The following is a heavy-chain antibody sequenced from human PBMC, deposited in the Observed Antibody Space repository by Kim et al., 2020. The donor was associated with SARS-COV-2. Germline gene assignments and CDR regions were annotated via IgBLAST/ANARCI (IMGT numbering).Heavy chain of an antibody. V-gene: IGHV4-59*13. CDR2: IYYSGST. Sequence: SETLSLTCTVSGGSISSYYWSWIRQPPGKGLEWIGYIYYSGSTNYNPSLKSRVTISVDTSKNQFSLKLSSVTAADTAVYYCARHEGAYYDYVWGSWGYFDYWGQGTLVTVSS. CDR1: GGSISSYY. J-gene: IGHJ4*02. CDR3: ARHEGAYYDYVWGSWGYFDY. D-gene: IGHD3-16*01.